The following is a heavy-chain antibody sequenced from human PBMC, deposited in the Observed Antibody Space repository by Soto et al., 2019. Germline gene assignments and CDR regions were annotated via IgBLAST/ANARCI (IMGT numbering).Heavy chain of an antibody. D-gene: IGHD3-22*01. CDR3: ARDYFDSSDYTTNWFDP. CDR2: IYHTGNT. J-gene: IGHJ5*02. V-gene: IGHV4-31*03. Sequence: PSETLSLTCTASGGSISSGGYYWSWLRQHPGKGLEWIGYIYHTGNTHYNPSLKSRVTIFVDTSKNQFSLKLTSVTAADTALYYCARDYFDSSDYTTNWFDPWGQGTLVTVSS. CDR1: GGSISSGGYY.